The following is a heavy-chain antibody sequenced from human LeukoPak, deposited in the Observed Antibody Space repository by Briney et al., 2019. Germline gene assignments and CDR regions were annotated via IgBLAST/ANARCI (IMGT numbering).Heavy chain of an antibody. Sequence: GRSLRLSCAASGFTFDDYAMHWVRQAPGKGLEWVSGISWNSGSIGYADSAKGRFTISRDNAKNSLYLQMNSLRAEDTALYYCAKGRPRGCSGGSCTGAFDIWGQGTMVTVSS. D-gene: IGHD2-15*01. CDR2: ISWNSGSI. J-gene: IGHJ3*02. CDR1: GFTFDDYA. CDR3: AKGRPRGCSGGSCTGAFDI. V-gene: IGHV3-9*01.